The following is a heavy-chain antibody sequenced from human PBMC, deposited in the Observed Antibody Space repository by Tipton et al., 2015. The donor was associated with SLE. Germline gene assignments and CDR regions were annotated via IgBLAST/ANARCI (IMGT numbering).Heavy chain of an antibody. V-gene: IGHV4-34*01. CDR3: AREADDSSGYYGR. D-gene: IGHD3-22*01. CDR1: GGSFSGYY. CDR2: IYHSGST. J-gene: IGHJ4*02. Sequence: TLSLTCAVYGGSFSGYYWSWIRQPPGKGLEWIGSIYHSGSTYYNPSLKSRVTISVDTSKNQFSLKLSSVTAADTAVYYCAREADDSSGYYGRWGQGTLVTVSS.